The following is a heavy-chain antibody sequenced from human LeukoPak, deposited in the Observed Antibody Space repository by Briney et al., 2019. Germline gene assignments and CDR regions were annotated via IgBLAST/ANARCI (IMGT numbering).Heavy chain of an antibody. J-gene: IGHJ3*02. CDR2: SYYVWSS. CDR1: DGPISSGDYS. Sequence: PSETLSLXCTVSDGPISSGDYSSSWIRHPPMNGLKWIGYSYYVWSSYYNPALKSPVTTSVDTPKNHFSLKLSSVAASDTAVYYCPRSGHDAFDIWGQGTMVTVSS. CDR3: PRSGHDAFDI. V-gene: IGHV4-30-4*08.